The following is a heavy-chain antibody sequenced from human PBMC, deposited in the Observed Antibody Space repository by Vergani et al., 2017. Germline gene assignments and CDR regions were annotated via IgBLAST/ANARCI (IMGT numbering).Heavy chain of an antibody. J-gene: IGHJ4*02. CDR3: AKDPRYYYDISGYYPYYFDY. Sequence: EVQLVESGGGLVKPGGSLRLSCAASGFTFSNAWMSWVRQAPGKGLEWVSAISGSGGSTYYADPVKGRFTISRDNSKNTLYLQMNSLRAEDTAVYYCAKDPRYYYDISGYYPYYFDYWGQGTLVTVSS. CDR1: GFTFSNAW. CDR2: ISGSGGST. V-gene: IGHV3-23*04. D-gene: IGHD3-22*01.